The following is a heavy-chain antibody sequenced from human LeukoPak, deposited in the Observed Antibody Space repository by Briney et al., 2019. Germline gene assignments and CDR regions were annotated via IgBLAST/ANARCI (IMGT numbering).Heavy chain of an antibody. J-gene: IGHJ3*02. CDR3: ARELREHGVFDI. V-gene: IGHV3-53*01. D-gene: IGHD1-26*01. Sequence: GRSLRLSCAATGFTVSRNYMSWVRQAPGKGLEWVSEIYSDGSTYYAASVKGRFSISRDNSKNTVYLQMSSLRAEDTAIYYCARELREHGVFDIWGQGTMVTVSS. CDR1: GFTVSRNY. CDR2: IYSDGST.